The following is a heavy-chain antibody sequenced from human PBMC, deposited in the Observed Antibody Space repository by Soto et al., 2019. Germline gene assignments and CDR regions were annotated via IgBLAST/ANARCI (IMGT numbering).Heavy chain of an antibody. J-gene: IGHJ4*02. CDR3: ARDPEDYYGSGSHFDY. D-gene: IGHD3-10*01. CDR2: IIPIFGTA. Sequence: VKVSCKASGGTFSSYTISWVRQAPGQGLEWMGGIIPIFGTANYAQKFQGRVTITADESTSTAYMELSSLRAEDTAVYYCARDPEDYYGSGSHFDYWGQGTLVTVSS. V-gene: IGHV1-69*13. CDR1: GGTFSSYT.